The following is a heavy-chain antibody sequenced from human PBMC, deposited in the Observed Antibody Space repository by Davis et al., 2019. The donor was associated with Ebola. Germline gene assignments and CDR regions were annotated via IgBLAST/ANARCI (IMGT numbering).Heavy chain of an antibody. CDR3: ARDPLGYGDLQYYGMDV. CDR2: INAGNGNT. J-gene: IGHJ6*02. CDR1: GYTFTSYA. D-gene: IGHD4-17*01. V-gene: IGHV1-3*01. Sequence: ASVKVSCKASGYTFTSYAMHWVRQAPGQRLEWMGWINAGNGNTKYSQKFQGRVTITRDTSASTAYMELSSLRSEDTAVYYCARDPLGYGDLQYYGMDVWGQGTTVTVSS.